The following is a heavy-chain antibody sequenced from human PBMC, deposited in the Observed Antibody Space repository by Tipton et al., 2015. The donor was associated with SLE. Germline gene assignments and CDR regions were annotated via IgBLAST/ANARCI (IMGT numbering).Heavy chain of an antibody. CDR1: GGSISSHY. Sequence: TLSLTCTVSGGSISSHYWSWIRQPPGKGLEWIGYIYYSGSTNYNPSLKSRVTISVDTSKNQFSLKLSSVTAADTAVYYCAREGVHLRTIFGVVTNGAFDPWGQGTLVTVSS. CDR3: AREGVHLRTIFGVVTNGAFDP. J-gene: IGHJ5*02. CDR2: IYYSGST. V-gene: IGHV4-59*11. D-gene: IGHD3-3*01.